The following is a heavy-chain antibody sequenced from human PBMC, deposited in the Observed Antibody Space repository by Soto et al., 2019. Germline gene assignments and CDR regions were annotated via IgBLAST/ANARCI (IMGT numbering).Heavy chain of an antibody. CDR1: GFTFSSYS. CDR2: ISSSSSYI. Sequence: EVQLVESGGGLVKHGGSLRLSCAASGFTFSSYSMNWVRQAPGKGLEWVSSISSSSSYIYYADSVKGRFTISRDNAKNSLYLQMNSLRAEDTAVYYCARDSYGDYAHFDYWGQGTLVTVSS. J-gene: IGHJ4*02. V-gene: IGHV3-21*01. CDR3: ARDSYGDYAHFDY. D-gene: IGHD4-17*01.